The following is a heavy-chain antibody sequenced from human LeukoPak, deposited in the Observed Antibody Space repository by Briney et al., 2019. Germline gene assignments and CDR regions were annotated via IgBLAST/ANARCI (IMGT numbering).Heavy chain of an antibody. V-gene: IGHV3-49*04. D-gene: IGHD6-13*01. CDR2: IRRRAFGETA. J-gene: IGHJ6*02. CDR3: TREGAAAAYGMDV. CDR1: GFTFGDYS. Sequence: GVLRLSCTASGFTFGDYSVSWVRRAPGRGLEWVGLIRRRAFGETADYAASVKGRFTISRDDSKSIAYLQMNSLETEDTAVYYCTREGAAAAYGMDVWGQGTTVTVSS.